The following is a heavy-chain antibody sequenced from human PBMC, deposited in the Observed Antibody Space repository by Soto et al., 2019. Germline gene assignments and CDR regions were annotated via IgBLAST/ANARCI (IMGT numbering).Heavy chain of an antibody. CDR2: ISFDGSQR. J-gene: IGHJ4*02. Sequence: GGSLRLSCVASGFAFRSHGMHWARQAPGKGPEWVAGISFDGSQRNYAVSVKGRFTISRDTSSNTLYLQMNSLRAEDTAVYYCAKDERREWEGTSEVDYWRQGTLVTVSS. D-gene: IGHD1-26*01. V-gene: IGHV3-30*18. CDR1: GFAFRSHG. CDR3: AKDERREWEGTSEVDY.